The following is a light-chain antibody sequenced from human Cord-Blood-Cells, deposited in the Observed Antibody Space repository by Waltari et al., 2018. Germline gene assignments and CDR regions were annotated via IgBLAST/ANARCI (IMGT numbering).Light chain of an antibody. CDR3: QQLWT. CDR2: AAS. V-gene: IGKV1-9*01. Sequence: IQLTPSTSSLSASVGDRVTIPCRASQGISSYLAWYQQKPGKAPKLLIYAASTLQSGVPSRFSGSGSGTDFTLTISSLQPEDFATYYCQQLWTFGQGTKVEIK. CDR1: QGISSY. J-gene: IGKJ1*01.